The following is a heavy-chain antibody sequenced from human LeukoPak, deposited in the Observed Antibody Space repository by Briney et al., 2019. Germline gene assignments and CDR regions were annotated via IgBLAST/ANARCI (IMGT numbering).Heavy chain of an antibody. V-gene: IGHV3-48*03. D-gene: IGHD3-10*01. CDR2: ISSSGSTI. J-gene: IGHJ3*02. CDR1: GFTFSSYK. CDR3: ARLMTGRRGAFDI. Sequence: GGSLRLSCAASGFTFSSYKMNWVRQAPGKGLEWVSYISSSGSTIYYADSVKGRFTISRDNAKNSLYLQMNSLRAKDTAVYYCARLMTGRRGAFDIWGQGTMVTVSS.